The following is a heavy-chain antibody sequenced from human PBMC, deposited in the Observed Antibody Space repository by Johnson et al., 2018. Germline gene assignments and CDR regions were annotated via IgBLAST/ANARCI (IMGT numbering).Heavy chain of an antibody. CDR2: ISSGSDSR. V-gene: IGHV3-21*01. Sequence: VQLVESGGGLVQPGGSLRLSSAASGFTFSTYSINWVHQAPGKGLEWVSSISSGSDSRFQAASVKGRFTISRDNAKNSLYLQMNSLRGEDTAVYYCAREAEYSGEYFQYWGQGTLVTVSS. D-gene: IGHD5-12*01. CDR1: GFTFSTYS. CDR3: AREAEYSGEYFQY. J-gene: IGHJ1*01.